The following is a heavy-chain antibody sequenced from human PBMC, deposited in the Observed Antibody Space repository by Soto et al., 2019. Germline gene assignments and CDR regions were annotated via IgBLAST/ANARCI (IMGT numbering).Heavy chain of an antibody. D-gene: IGHD3-22*01. J-gene: IGHJ4*02. CDR2: INAGNGNT. V-gene: IGHV1-3*01. CDR1: GYTFTSYA. Sequence: ASVKVSCKASGYTFTSYAMHWVRQAPGQRLEWMGWINAGNGNTKYSQKFQGRVTITRDTSASTAYMELSSLRSEGTAVYYCARDPPAPNYYDSSGYGGDYWGQGTLVTVSS. CDR3: ARDPPAPNYYDSSGYGGDY.